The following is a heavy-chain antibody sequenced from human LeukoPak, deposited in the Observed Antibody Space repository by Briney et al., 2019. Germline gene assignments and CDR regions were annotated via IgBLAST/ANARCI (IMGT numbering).Heavy chain of an antibody. J-gene: IGHJ4*02. D-gene: IGHD3-10*01. CDR3: ARDYGSRLTKGYYLDY. V-gene: IGHV3-30*04. Sequence: GGSLRLSCAASGFTFSSYAIHWVRQAPGKGREWLGIISYDGSNQDYADSVKGRFTISRDNSKNTLYLQMNSLRGEDTAVYYCARDYGSRLTKGYYLDYWGQGTLVTVSS. CDR2: ISYDGSNQ. CDR1: GFTFSSYA.